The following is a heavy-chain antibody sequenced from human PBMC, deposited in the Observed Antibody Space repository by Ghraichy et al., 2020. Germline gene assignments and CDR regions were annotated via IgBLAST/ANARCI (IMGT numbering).Heavy chain of an antibody. CDR3: ARLGRYNDFGGALVS. D-gene: IGHD5-24*01. V-gene: IGHV3-48*03. CDR2: ISGTGTTTTII. CDR1: GFSFSAYE. J-gene: IGHJ5*02. Sequence: GESLNISCEASGFSFSAYEMNWVRQAPGRGLEWLAYISGTGTTTTIIYYADSVKGRFTISRDNAKNSLFLQMDGLRPDDTAVYYCARLGRYNDFGGALVSWGQGTLVTVSS.